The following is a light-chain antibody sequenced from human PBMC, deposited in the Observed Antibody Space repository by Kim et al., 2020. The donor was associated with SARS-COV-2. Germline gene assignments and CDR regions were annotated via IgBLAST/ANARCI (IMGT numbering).Light chain of an antibody. CDR3: ATWDDSLNAGV. V-gene: IGLV1-44*01. CDR1: SPNSGINS. Sequence: GQKATISGFGGSPNSGINSVSWYQQVPGTAPKLLIYTDDQRPSGVPGRFSGSRSGTSASLAISGLQSEDEADYYCATWDDSLNAGVFGGGTQLTVL. CDR2: TDD. J-gene: IGLJ3*02.